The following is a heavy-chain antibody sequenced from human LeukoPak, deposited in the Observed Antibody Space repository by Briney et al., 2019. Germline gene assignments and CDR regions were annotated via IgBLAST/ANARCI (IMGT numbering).Heavy chain of an antibody. CDR3: ARTYYYGSGSYFHYYGMDV. CDR2: MNPNSGNT. CDR1: GYTFASYD. Sequence: ASVKVSCKASGYTFASYDINWVRQATGQGLEWMGGMNPNSGNTGYAQKFQGRVTMTRNSSISTAYMELSSLRSEDTAVYYCARTYYYGSGSYFHYYGMDVWGQGTTVTVSS. D-gene: IGHD3-10*01. J-gene: IGHJ6*02. V-gene: IGHV1-8*01.